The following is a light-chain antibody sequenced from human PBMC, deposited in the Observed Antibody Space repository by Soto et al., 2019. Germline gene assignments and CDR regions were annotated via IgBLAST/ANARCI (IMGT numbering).Light chain of an antibody. Sequence: QSALTQPASVSASPGQSITISCTGTSSDVGTYNLVSWYQQHPGQAPKLIIYEVTRRPSGISNRFSGSKSGNTAALTGSGLQAEDEADYYCCSYAGSATYVVFGGGTKLTVL. CDR2: EVT. J-gene: IGLJ2*01. CDR1: SSDVGTYNL. V-gene: IGLV2-23*02. CDR3: CSYAGSATYVV.